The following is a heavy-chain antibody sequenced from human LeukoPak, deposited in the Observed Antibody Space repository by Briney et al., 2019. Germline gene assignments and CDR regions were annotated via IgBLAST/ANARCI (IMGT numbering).Heavy chain of an antibody. J-gene: IGHJ4*02. V-gene: IGHV4-59*01. D-gene: IGHD2-2*01. CDR2: ISYSGTT. CDR1: VVSISSYY. Sequence: SETLSLTCTVSVVSISSYYWNWIRPPRSKGVAWMGYISYSGTTNYNPSLKSRVTISVDTSKNQFSLKLSSVTAADTAVYYCARGGGCTTTSCDFDYWGQGTLVTVSS. CDR3: ARGGGCTTTSCDFDY.